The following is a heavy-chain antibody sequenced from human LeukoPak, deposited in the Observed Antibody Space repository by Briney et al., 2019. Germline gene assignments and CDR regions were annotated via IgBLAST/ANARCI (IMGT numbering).Heavy chain of an antibody. Sequence: PGGSLRLSCAASGFTFSNYWMHWVRQAPGKGLVWVSRINSDGGSTIYVDSVKGRFTISRDNAENTLYPQMNSLRAEDTAVYYCARQEYGALNYWGQGTLVTVSS. D-gene: IGHD4-17*01. CDR1: GFTFSNYW. CDR3: ARQEYGALNY. V-gene: IGHV3-74*01. CDR2: INSDGGST. J-gene: IGHJ4*02.